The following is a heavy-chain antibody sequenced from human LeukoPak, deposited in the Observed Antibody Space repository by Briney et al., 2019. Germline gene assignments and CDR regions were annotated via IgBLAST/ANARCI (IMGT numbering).Heavy chain of an antibody. J-gene: IGHJ4*02. V-gene: IGHV1-2*02. CDR3: ARVAQRQLADLPTQY. Sequence: GASVKVSCKASGYTFTGYYMHWVRQAPGQGLEWMGWINPNSGGTNYAQKFQGRVTMTRETSISTAYMELSRLRSDDTAVYYCARVAQRQLADLPTQYWGQGTLVTVSS. CDR2: INPNSGGT. D-gene: IGHD6-6*01. CDR1: GYTFTGYY.